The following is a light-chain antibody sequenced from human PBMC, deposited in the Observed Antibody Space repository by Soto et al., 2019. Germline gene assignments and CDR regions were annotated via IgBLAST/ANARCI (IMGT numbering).Light chain of an antibody. CDR2: GAS. CDR3: QQYAVSPIT. Sequence: ENVLTQSPGTLSLSPGERAPLSCRAGQSVSNTFLAWSQQKPGQAPRLLIYGASNRATGIPDRFSGSGSGTDFTLTISRLEPEDFAVYYCQQYAVSPITFGQGTRLEIK. V-gene: IGKV3-20*01. CDR1: QSVSNTF. J-gene: IGKJ5*01.